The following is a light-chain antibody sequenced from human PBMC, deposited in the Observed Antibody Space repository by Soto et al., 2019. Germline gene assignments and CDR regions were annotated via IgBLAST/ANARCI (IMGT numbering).Light chain of an antibody. CDR1: QSLSSTN. J-gene: IGKJ4*01. V-gene: IGKV3-20*01. Sequence: EIVLTQSPGTLSLSPGERATLSCRASQSLSSTNLAWYQQKPGQAPGLLIYGASSRATGIPDRFSGSGSGTDFTLTISRLEPEDFAVYYCQQYGSSPLTFGGGTKVEIK. CDR3: QQYGSSPLT. CDR2: GAS.